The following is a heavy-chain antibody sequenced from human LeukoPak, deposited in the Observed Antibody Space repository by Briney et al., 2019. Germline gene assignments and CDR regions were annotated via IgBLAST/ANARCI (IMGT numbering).Heavy chain of an antibody. Sequence: SGGSLRLSCAASGFTFSSYSMNWVRQAPGKGLEWVSSISSSSSYIYYAGSVKGRFTISRGNAKNSLYLQMNSLRAEDTAVYYCAREGYCSSTSCYLMDVWGKGTTVTVSS. V-gene: IGHV3-21*01. CDR3: AREGYCSSTSCYLMDV. D-gene: IGHD2-2*01. CDR1: GFTFSSYS. J-gene: IGHJ6*03. CDR2: ISSSSSYI.